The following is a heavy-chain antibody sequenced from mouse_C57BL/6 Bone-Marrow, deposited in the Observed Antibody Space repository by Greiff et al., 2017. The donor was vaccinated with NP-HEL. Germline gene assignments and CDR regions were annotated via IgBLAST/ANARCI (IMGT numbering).Heavy chain of an antibody. V-gene: IGHV1-59*01. CDR2: IDPSDSYT. D-gene: IGHD2-2*01. CDR1: GYTFTSYW. J-gene: IGHJ1*03. Sequence: QVQLQQPRAELVRPGTSVKLSCKASGYTFTSYWMHWVKQRPGQGLEWIGVIDPSDSYTNYNQKFKGKATLTVDTSSSTAYMQLSSLTSEDSAVYYCAYGYYWYFDVWGTGTTVTVSS. CDR3: AYGYYWYFDV.